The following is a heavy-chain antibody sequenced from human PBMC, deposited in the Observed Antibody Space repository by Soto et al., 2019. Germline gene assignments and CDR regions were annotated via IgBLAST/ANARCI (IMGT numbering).Heavy chain of an antibody. V-gene: IGHV4-34*01. CDR1: GGSFSGYY. J-gene: IGHJ4*02. CDR3: ARGVEYAAARPMDY. D-gene: IGHD6-6*01. CDR2: INHSGST. Sequence: PSETLSLTCAVYGGSFSGYYWSWIRQPPGKGLEWIGEINHSGSTNYNPSLKSRVTISVDTSKNQFSLKLSSVTAADTAVYYCARGVEYAAARPMDYWGQGTLVTFSS.